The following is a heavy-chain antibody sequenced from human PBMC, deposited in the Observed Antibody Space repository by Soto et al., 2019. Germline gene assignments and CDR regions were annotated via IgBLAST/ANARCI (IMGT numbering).Heavy chain of an antibody. Sequence: SQNHLLICALCGVSVTTINVTWDGIRQYKWRVFELLGRTYYRSKWYNDYAESVKSRITINPDTSKNQFSLHLNSVTPEDTSVYYCVRLIGNSWLDFWGQGTLVTVSS. J-gene: IGHJ5*01. D-gene: IGHD1-26*01. CDR1: GVSVTTINVT. CDR3: VRLIGNSWLDF. CDR2: TYYRSKWYN. V-gene: IGHV6-1*01.